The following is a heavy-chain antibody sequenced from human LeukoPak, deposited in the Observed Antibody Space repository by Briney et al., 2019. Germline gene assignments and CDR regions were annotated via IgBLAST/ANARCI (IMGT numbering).Heavy chain of an antibody. Sequence: GASVKVSCKASGYSFTGYYMHWVRQAPGQGLEWMGWISASNGNTNYAQKFQGRATMTTDTSTSTAYMELRSLRSDDTAVYSCARDRSPLAHYPIIRGVITPFDSWGQGTPVTVSS. CDR2: ISASNGNT. J-gene: IGHJ4*02. V-gene: IGHV1-18*04. CDR3: ARDRSPLAHYPIIRGVITPFDS. CDR1: GYSFTGYY. D-gene: IGHD3-10*01.